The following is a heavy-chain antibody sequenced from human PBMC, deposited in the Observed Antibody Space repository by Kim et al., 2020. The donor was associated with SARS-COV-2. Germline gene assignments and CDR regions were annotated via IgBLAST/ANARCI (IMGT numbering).Heavy chain of an antibody. Sequence: SGTVIDYADSVKDRFTISRDNAKNSLYLQMTSLRAEDTAIYYCSGSMVVWGQGTTVTVSS. V-gene: IGHV3-48*03. CDR2: SGTVI. J-gene: IGHJ6*02. CDR3: SGSMVV.